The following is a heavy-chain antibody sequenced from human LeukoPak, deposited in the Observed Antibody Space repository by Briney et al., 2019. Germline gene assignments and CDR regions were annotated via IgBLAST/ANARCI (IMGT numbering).Heavy chain of an antibody. D-gene: IGHD3-16*01. V-gene: IGHV3-74*01. CDR2: INTDGSST. J-gene: IGHJ4*02. CDR3: ARAAVYDYGDY. CDR1: GFTFSSYW. Sequence: GGSLRLSCAASGFTFSSYWMHWVRQAPGKGLVWVSRINTDGSSTSYADSVKGRFTISRDNAKNTLYLQMNSLRAEDTAVYYCARAAVYDYGDYWGQGTLVTVSP.